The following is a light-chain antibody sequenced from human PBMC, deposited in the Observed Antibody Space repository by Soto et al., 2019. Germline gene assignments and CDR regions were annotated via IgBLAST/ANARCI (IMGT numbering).Light chain of an antibody. CDR3: QQYGISPT. V-gene: IGKV3-20*01. CDR1: QSVSNSY. Sequence: EIVLTQSPGTLSLSPGERATLSCRSSQSVSNSYLAWYQQKPGQAPRLLIYDVSSRATGIPDRFSGSVFGTDFTLTISRLESEDFAVYYCQQYGISPTFGQGTKVEIK. J-gene: IGKJ1*01. CDR2: DVS.